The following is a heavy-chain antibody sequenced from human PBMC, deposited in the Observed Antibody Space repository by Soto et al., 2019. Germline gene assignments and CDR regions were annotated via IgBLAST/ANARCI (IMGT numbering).Heavy chain of an antibody. CDR1: GGSISSGGYY. D-gene: IGHD3-3*01. Sequence: SETLSLTCTVSGGSISSGGYYWSWIRQHPGKGLEWIGYIYYSGSTYYNPSLKSRVTISVDTSKNQFSLKLSSVTAADTAVYYCARTMTKGAFDIWGQGTMVTVSS. J-gene: IGHJ3*02. V-gene: IGHV4-39*01. CDR3: ARTMTKGAFDI. CDR2: IYYSGST.